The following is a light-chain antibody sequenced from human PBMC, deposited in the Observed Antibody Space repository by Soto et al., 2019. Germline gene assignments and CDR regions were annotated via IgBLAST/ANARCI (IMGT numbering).Light chain of an antibody. V-gene: IGLV2-14*01. CDR1: GYDIGGYNF. CDR3: ASFTSISTYV. J-gene: IGLJ1*01. CDR2: DVT. Sequence: QSALTQPASVSGSPGQSITISCGGTGYDIGGYNFVSWYQHHPGKAPKLIIYDVTHRPSGVSERFSGSKSGFTASLTISGLQPEDESHYYCASFTSISTYVFXTGTKVTVL.